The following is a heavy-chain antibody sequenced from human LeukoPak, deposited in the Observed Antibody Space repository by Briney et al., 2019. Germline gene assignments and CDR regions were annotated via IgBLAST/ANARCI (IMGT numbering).Heavy chain of an antibody. V-gene: IGHV4-61*02. CDR1: GGSISSGTYH. D-gene: IGHD1-26*01. J-gene: IGHJ5*02. CDR2: VYTSGNT. Sequence: SETLSLTCTVSGGSISSGTYHWNWVRQPAGKGLEWIGRVYTSGNTNYNPSLKSRVTLSIDTSKNQFSLKLNSVAAADTAVYYCAREAVNSGSYYVSNWFDPWGQGTLVTVSS. CDR3: AREAVNSGSYYVSNWFDP.